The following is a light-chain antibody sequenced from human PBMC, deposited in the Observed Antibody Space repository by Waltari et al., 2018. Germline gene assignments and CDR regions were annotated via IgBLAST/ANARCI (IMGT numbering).Light chain of an antibody. CDR1: PSLLHSDGKTY. CDR3: MQGIHLLGT. CDR2: EVS. J-gene: IGKJ2*01. V-gene: IGKV2-29*03. Sequence: LGMTQTQLSPSFTPGQPSSLSSKSSPSLLHSDGKTYLYWYLQKPGQSPQLLIYEVSSRLSGVPDRFSGSGSGTDFTLKISRVEAEDVGVYYCMQGIHLLGTFGQGTKLEIK.